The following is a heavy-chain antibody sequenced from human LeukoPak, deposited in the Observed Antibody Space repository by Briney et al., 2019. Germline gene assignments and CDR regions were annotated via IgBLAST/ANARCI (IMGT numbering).Heavy chain of an antibody. CDR2: ISGSGGDT. CDR1: GFTFSSYA. CDR3: AKNIIAAAGMMDY. Sequence: PGGSLRLSCAASGFTFSSYAMSWVRQAPGKGLEWVSVISGSGGDTYYADSVKGRFTISRDNSKNTLYLQMNPLRAEDTAVYYCAKNIIAAAGMMDYWGQGTLVTVSS. D-gene: IGHD6-13*01. V-gene: IGHV3-23*01. J-gene: IGHJ4*02.